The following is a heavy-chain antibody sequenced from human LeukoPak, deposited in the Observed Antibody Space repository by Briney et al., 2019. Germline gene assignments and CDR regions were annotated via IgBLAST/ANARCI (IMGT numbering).Heavy chain of an antibody. D-gene: IGHD3-3*01. J-gene: IGHJ4*02. CDR1: GFSLSDYW. Sequence: GGSLRLSCVGSGFSLSDYWMHWVRQTPGKGLMWVSRITSDGSTTWYADSVKGRFTVSRDNAKNTLYLQMNSLRAEDTAVYYCARDAFGVDKSPFWGQGILVTVSS. V-gene: IGHV3-74*01. CDR3: ARDAFGVDKSPF. CDR2: ITSDGSTT.